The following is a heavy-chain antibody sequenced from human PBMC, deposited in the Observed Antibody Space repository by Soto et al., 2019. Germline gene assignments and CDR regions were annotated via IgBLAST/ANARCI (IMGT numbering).Heavy chain of an antibody. CDR3: ARDATMVRGGTNWFDP. Sequence: PSETLSLTCTVSGGSVSSSSYYWGWVRQPPGKGLEWIGSVYYSGSTYYNPSLESRVTISVDKSKNQFSLKLRSLSAADTAVYYCARDATMVRGGTNWFDPWGQGTLVTVSS. D-gene: IGHD3-10*01. CDR2: VYYSGST. V-gene: IGHV4-39*02. CDR1: GGSVSSSSYY. J-gene: IGHJ5*02.